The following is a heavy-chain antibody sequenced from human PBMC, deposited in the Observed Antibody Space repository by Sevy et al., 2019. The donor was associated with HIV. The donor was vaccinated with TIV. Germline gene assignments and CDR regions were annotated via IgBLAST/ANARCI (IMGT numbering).Heavy chain of an antibody. CDR2: IYSGGST. V-gene: IGHV3-53*01. J-gene: IGHJ3*02. CDR3: ARVVTVTSGFDI. Sequence: GRSLRLSCAASGFTVSSNYMSWVRQAPGKGLEWVSVIYSGGSTYYADSVKGRFTISRDNSKNTLYLQMNSLRAEDTAVYYCARVVTVTSGFDIWGQGTMVTVSS. CDR1: GFTVSSNY. D-gene: IGHD4-17*01.